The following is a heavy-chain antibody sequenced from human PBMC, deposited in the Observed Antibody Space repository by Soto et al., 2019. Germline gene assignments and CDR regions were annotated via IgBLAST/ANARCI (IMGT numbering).Heavy chain of an antibody. J-gene: IGHJ4*02. D-gene: IGHD6-19*01. Sequence: SETLSLTCAVYGGSFSGYYWSWIRQPPGKGLEWIGEIDHSGSTNYNPSLKSRVTISVDTSKSQFSLKLSSVTAADTAVYYCARVTTARNRIDSWAVAGYFDYWGQGTLVTVSS. CDR1: GGSFSGYY. CDR3: ARVTTARNRIDSWAVAGYFDY. CDR2: IDHSGST. V-gene: IGHV4-34*01.